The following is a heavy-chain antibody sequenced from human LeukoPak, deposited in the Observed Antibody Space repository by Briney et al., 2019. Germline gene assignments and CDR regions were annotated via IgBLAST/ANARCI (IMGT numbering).Heavy chain of an antibody. V-gene: IGHV1-8*03. CDR1: GYTFTAYD. D-gene: IGHD1-1*01. J-gene: IGHJ4*02. CDR2: MNPNSGNT. CDR3: ARADWKQTFDY. Sequence: ASVKVSCQASGYTFTAYDINWVRQATGQGLEWMGWMNPNSGNTGYAQKFQDRDIITRNTSIITAYMELSSLTSEDTAVYYCARADWKQTFDYWGQGTLVTVSP.